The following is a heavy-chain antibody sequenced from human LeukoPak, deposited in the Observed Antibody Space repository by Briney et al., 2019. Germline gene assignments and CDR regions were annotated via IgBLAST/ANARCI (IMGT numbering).Heavy chain of an antibody. V-gene: IGHV1-69*04. CDR1: GGSFNSYV. D-gene: IGHD3-16*02. CDR3: TREGVYSPDPSSYHRDAFDI. J-gene: IGHJ3*02. CDR2: IIPILDVA. Sequence: ASVKVSCKASGGSFNSYVITWVRQAPGQGLEWMGRIIPILDVANFAQKFQGRVTITADKSTNTAHMELSSLRSEDTAVYYCTREGVYSPDPSSYHRDAFDIWGQGTVVTVPS.